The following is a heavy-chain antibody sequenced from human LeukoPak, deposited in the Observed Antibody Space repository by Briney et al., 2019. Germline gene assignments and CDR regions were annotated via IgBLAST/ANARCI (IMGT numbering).Heavy chain of an antibody. J-gene: IGHJ4*02. CDR3: ARELRTFDS. Sequence: GRSLRLSCAASGFTFSSYWMTWVRQAPGKGLEWVANIKHNGDELNYVDSVEGRFTISRDNAKNSLYLHMTGLRAEDTAVYYCARELRTFDSWGQGTLVTVSS. CDR1: GFTFSSYW. CDR2: IKHNGDEL. V-gene: IGHV3-7*01. D-gene: IGHD3-16*01.